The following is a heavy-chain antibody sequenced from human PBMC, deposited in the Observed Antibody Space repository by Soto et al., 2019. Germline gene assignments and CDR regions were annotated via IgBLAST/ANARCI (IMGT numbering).Heavy chain of an antibody. CDR1: GFTFKSAW. D-gene: IGHD3-22*01. V-gene: IGHV3-15*07. Sequence: EVQLVESGGGLVEPGGSLRLSCAASGFTFKSAWMNWVRQAPGKGLEWVGRIYSRADGGTTDYAAPVKGRFTISRDDSEDTLFLQMSNLKTEDTAVYFCATEQTFISGCFDSWGQGTLVTVSS. CDR3: ATEQTFISGCFDS. J-gene: IGHJ4*02. CDR2: IYSRADGGTT.